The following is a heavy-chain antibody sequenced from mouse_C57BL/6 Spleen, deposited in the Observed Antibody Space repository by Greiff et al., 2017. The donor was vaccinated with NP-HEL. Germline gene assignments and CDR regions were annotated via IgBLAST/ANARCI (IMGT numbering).Heavy chain of an antibody. Sequence: QVQLQQSGPELVKPGASVKISCKASGYAFSSSWMNWVKQRPGKGLEWIGRIYPGDGDTNYNGKFKGKATLTADKSSSTAYMQLSSLTSEDSAVYFCARSDYGSSWFAYWGQGTLVTVSA. V-gene: IGHV1-82*01. CDR3: ARSDYGSSWFAY. CDR2: IYPGDGDT. D-gene: IGHD1-1*01. CDR1: GYAFSSSW. J-gene: IGHJ3*01.